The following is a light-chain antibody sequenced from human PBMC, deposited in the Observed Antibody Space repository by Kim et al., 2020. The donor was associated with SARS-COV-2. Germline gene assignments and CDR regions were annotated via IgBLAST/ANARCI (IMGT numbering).Light chain of an antibody. J-gene: IGKJ1*01. Sequence: AAVGDRVTIPCRASQGISNSLAWYRQKPGKVPMLLIYGASTLRSGVPSRFRGSGSGTDFTLTISSLQPEDAATYYWQKYNSAPWTFGQGTKVDIK. CDR3: QKYNSAPWT. CDR2: GAS. V-gene: IGKV1-27*01. CDR1: QGISNS.